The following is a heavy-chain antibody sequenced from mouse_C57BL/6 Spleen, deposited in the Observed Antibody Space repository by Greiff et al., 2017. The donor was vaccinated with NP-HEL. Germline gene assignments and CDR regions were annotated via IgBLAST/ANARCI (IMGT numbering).Heavy chain of an antibody. Sequence: VMLVESGPGLVQPSQSLSITCTVSGFSLTSYGVHWVRQSPGKGLEWLGVIWSGGSTDYNAAFISRLSISKDNSKSQVFFKMNSLQADDTAIYYCARSTMIPHWYFDVWGTGTTVTVSS. V-gene: IGHV2-2*01. CDR1: GFSLTSYG. D-gene: IGHD2-4*01. CDR2: IWSGGST. CDR3: ARSTMIPHWYFDV. J-gene: IGHJ1*03.